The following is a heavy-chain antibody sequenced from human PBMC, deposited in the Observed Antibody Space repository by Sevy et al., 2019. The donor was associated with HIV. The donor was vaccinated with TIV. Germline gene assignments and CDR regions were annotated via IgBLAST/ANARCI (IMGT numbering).Heavy chain of an antibody. D-gene: IGHD6-13*01. CDR3: ARARYSSRDDGLDV. J-gene: IGHJ6*02. CDR2: FYYSGST. V-gene: IGHV4-39*01. Sequence: SETLSLTCTVSGGSISSSNKYWGWIRQPPGKGLEWIGSFYYSGSTFYNSSLKGRVTISVATSKNQISLKLSSVTAADTAVYYCARARYSSRDDGLDVWGQGTTVTVSS. CDR1: GGSISSSNKY.